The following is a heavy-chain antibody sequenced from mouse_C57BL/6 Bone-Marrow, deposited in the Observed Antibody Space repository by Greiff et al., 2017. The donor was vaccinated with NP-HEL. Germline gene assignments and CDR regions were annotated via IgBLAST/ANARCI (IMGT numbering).Heavy chain of an antibody. D-gene: IGHD2-1*01. CDR1: GFNIKDDY. CDR2: IDPENGDT. CDR3: TTCWIYYGNY. J-gene: IGHJ2*01. Sequence: VQLQQSGAELVRPGASVKLSCTASGFNIKDDYMHWVKQRPEQGLEWIGWIDPENGDTEYASKFQGKATITADTSSNTAYLQLSSLTSEDTAVYYCTTCWIYYGNYWGQGTTLTVSS. V-gene: IGHV14-4*01.